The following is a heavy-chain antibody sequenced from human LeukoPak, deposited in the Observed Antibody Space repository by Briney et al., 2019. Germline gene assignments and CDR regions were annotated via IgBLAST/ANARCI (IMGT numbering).Heavy chain of an antibody. CDR3: ARESRGILNYFDF. D-gene: IGHD3-22*01. CDR2: INPDSGGP. Sequence: GASVKVSCKASGYTFTSYDINWARQAPGQGLEWMGWINPDSGGPNYAQKFQGRVTMTRDTSISTAYMELSRLRSDDTAVYYCARESRGILNYFDFWGQGTLVTVSS. V-gene: IGHV1-2*02. CDR1: GYTFTSYD. J-gene: IGHJ4*02.